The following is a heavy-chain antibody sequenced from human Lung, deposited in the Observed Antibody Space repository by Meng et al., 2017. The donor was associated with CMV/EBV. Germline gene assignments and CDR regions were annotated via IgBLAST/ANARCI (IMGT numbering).Heavy chain of an antibody. CDR2: INPNNGGT. Sequence: ASXXVSXKSSGYTFTGYYMHWVRQAPGQGLEWMGWINPNNGGTKYAQKFQGRVTMTRDTSISTAYMELSRLTSDDTAVYYCAKTVSDRWDEGFDYWSRGTLVTVSS. CDR3: AKTVSDRWDEGFDY. CDR1: GYTFTGYY. V-gene: IGHV1-2*02. D-gene: IGHD1-26*01. J-gene: IGHJ4*02.